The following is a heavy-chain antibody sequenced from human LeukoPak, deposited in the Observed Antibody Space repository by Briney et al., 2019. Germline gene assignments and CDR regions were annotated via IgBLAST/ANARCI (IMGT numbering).Heavy chain of an antibody. CDR1: GGTFSSYS. J-gene: IGHJ6*01. CDR3: ARASGGSGSLPEYYYYYYGMDV. D-gene: IGHD3-10*01. Sequence: SVKVSCKASGGTFSSYSITWVRQAPGQGLEWMGGIIPLFGTTSYALKFQGRVTITADESTSTAYMELSSLRSEDTAVYYCARASGGSGSLPEYYYYYYGMDVWGQGTTVTVPS. V-gene: IGHV1-69*01. CDR2: IIPLFGTT.